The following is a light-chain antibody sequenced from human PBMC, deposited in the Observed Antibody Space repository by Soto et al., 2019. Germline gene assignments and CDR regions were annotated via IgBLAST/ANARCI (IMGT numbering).Light chain of an antibody. CDR1: QSINSW. Sequence: DIQMTQSPSTLSASVGDRVTITCRASQSINSWLAWHQQKPGKAPKLLISKASSLQRGVPSRFSGSGSGTEFTLTISSLQPDDFATYYRQQYNSYRAFGQGTKVEIK. V-gene: IGKV1-5*03. CDR2: KAS. J-gene: IGKJ1*01. CDR3: QQYNSYRA.